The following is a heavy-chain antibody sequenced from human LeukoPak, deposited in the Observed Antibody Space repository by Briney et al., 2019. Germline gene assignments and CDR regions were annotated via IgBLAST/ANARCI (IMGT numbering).Heavy chain of an antibody. V-gene: IGHV3-7*01. Sequence: GGSLRLSCAASEHSFSNYWMSWVRQAPGKGLEWVANIKQDGSEKDYVDAVKGRFTISRDNAKTSLYLQMNSLRAEDTVVYYCARDLSGIAGYTYGRGIDYWGQGTLVTVSS. CDR1: EHSFSNYW. D-gene: IGHD5-18*01. CDR2: IKQDGSEK. J-gene: IGHJ4*02. CDR3: ARDLSGIAGYTYGRGIDY.